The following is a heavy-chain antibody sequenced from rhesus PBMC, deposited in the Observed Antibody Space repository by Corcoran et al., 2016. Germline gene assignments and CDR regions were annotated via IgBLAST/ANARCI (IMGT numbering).Heavy chain of an antibody. V-gene: IGHV1-1*01. CDR1: GYSFTSYS. J-gene: IGHJ4*01. CDR3: TRAAPLSGSWFDF. D-gene: IGHD6-25*01. CDR2: NSLYNGNK. Sequence: QVQLVQSGAEIKQPGASVKLSCKASGYSFTSYSMHWVRQAPGQGLEWIRLNSLYNGNKSYAQNFQGIVTITTDTSTSTGYMELSSLRSEDTAMYYCTRAAPLSGSWFDFWGQGVLVTVSS.